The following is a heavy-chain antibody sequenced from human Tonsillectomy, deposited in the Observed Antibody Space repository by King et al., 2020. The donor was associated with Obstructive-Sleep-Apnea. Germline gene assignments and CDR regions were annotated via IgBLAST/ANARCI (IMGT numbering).Heavy chain of an antibody. CDR2: IYYSGSI. V-gene: IGHV4-31*03. D-gene: IGHD4-11*01. J-gene: IGHJ4*02. CDR1: GGSISSGGYY. CDR3: ARERDDYSNYVDY. Sequence: QLQESGPGLVKPSQTLSLTCTVSGGSISSGGYYWSWIRQHPGKGLEWIGYIYYSGSIYYNPSLKSRVTISVDTSKNQFSLKLSSVTAADTAVYYCARERDDYSNYVDYWGQGTLVTVSS.